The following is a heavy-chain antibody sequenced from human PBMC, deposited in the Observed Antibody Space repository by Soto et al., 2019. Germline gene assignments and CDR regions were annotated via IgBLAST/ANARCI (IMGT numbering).Heavy chain of an antibody. CDR1: GYTFTGYY. CDR3: ARDWGDYYDSSGPDY. CDR2: INPISGGT. J-gene: IGHJ4*02. V-gene: IGHV1-2*02. Sequence: ASVKVSCKASGYTFTGYYMHWVRQAPGQGLEWMGWINPISGGTNYAQKFQGRVTMTRDTSISTAYMELSRLRSDDTAVYYCARDWGDYYDSSGPDYWGQGTLVTVSS. D-gene: IGHD3-22*01.